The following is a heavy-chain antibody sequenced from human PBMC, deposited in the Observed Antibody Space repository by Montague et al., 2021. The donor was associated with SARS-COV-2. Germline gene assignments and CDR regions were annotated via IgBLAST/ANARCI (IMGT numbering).Heavy chain of an antibody. CDR3: ARDPWRITIFGVVTRYGMDV. Sequence: SESLSLTCIVSGGSVSSGSYYWSWIRQPPGKGLEWIGYNYYSGSTNYNPSLKSRVTISVATSKNQFSLKLSSVTAADTAVYYCARDPWRITIFGVVTRYGMDVWGQGTTVTVSS. J-gene: IGHJ6*02. D-gene: IGHD3-3*01. CDR1: GGSVSSGSYY. V-gene: IGHV4-61*01. CDR2: NYYSGST.